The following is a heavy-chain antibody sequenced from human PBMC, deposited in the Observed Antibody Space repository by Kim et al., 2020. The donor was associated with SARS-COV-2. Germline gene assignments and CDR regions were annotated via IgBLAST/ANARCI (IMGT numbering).Heavy chain of an antibody. CDR3: TTWIEQQLVVSDY. CDR1: GFTFSNAW. J-gene: IGHJ4*02. D-gene: IGHD6-13*01. V-gene: IGHV3-15*01. Sequence: GGSLRLSCAASGFTFSNAWMSWVRQAPGKGLEWVGRIKSKTDGATSDYAAPVKVRFTISRDDSKITLQLQMNSLKTEDTAVYYCTTWIEQQLVVSDYWGQGTLVTVSS. CDR2: IKSKTDGATS.